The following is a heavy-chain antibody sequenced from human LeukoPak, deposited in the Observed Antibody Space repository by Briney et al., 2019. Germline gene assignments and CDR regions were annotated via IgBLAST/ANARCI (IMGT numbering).Heavy chain of an antibody. CDR3: ARGLGSGYYPNWFDP. V-gene: IGHV1-18*01. J-gene: IGHJ5*02. D-gene: IGHD3-22*01. CDR1: GYTFTSYG. Sequence: ASVKVSCKASGYTFTSYGISWVRQAPGQGLEWMGWISAYNGNTNYAQEFQGRVTITADKSTSTAYMELSSLRSEDTAVYYCARGLGSGYYPNWFDPWGQGTLVTVSS. CDR2: ISAYNGNT.